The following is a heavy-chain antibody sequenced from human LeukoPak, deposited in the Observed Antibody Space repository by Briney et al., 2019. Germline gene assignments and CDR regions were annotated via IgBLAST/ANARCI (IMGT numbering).Heavy chain of an antibody. CDR1: GGSISSYY. J-gene: IGHJ5*02. CDR2: IYTSGST. Sequence: SETRSLTCTVSGGSISSYYWSWIRQPAGKGREWIGRIYTSGSTNYNPPLKSRVTMSVDTSKNQFSLKQSSVTAADTAVYYCARTYYDSWSGYYIRWFDPWGQGTLVTVSS. V-gene: IGHV4-4*07. D-gene: IGHD3-3*01. CDR3: ARTYYDSWSGYYIRWFDP.